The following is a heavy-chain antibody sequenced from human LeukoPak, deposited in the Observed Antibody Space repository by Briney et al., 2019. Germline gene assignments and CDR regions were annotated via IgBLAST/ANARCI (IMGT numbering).Heavy chain of an antibody. Sequence: GRSLRLSCAASGFTFSTYGMHWVRQAPGKGLEWVSAISGSGGSTYYADSVKGRFTISRDNSKNTLYLQMNSLRAEDTAVYYCAGNQQLVRYFQHWGQGTLVTVSS. CDR1: GFTFSTYG. CDR3: AGNQQLVRYFQH. D-gene: IGHD6-13*01. J-gene: IGHJ1*01. CDR2: ISGSGGST. V-gene: IGHV3-23*01.